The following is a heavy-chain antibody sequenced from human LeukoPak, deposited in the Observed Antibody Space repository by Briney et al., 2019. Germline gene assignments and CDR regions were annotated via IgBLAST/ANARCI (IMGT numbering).Heavy chain of an antibody. D-gene: IGHD4-17*01. J-gene: IGHJ4*02. CDR2: IKQDGSEI. V-gene: IGHV3-7*03. Sequence: GGSLRLSCAASGFPFSTYWMNWVRQAPGEGLEWVANIKQDGSEIYYVDSVKGRFTISRDNAKNSLYLQMNSLRAEDTAVYYCARQATVTTNKLFDYWGQGTLVTVSS. CDR1: GFPFSTYW. CDR3: ARQATVTTNKLFDY.